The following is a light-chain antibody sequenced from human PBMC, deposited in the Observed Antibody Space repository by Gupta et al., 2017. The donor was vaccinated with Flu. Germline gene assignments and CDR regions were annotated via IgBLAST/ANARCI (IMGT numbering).Light chain of an antibody. V-gene: IGKV1-39*01. CDR2: AAS. CDR3: QQRYSTPRT. CDR1: QSISSY. J-gene: IGKJ2*01. Sequence: DIQMTQSPSSLSASVGDRVTITCRASQSISSYLNWYQQKPGKAPKLLIYAASSLQSGVPSRFSGSGSGTDFTLTISSLQPEDFATYYCQQRYSTPRTFGQGTKMDIK.